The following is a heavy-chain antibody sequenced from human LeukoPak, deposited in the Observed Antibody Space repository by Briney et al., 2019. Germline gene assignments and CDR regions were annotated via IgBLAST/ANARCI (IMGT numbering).Heavy chain of an antibody. CDR2: IYYSGST. V-gene: IGHV4-59*01. Sequence: PSETLSLTCTVSGGSISSYYWSWIRQPPGKGLEWIGYIYYSGSTNYNPSLKSRVTISVDTSKNQFSLKLSSVTAADTAVYYCAREGLDRFGGAFDIWGQGTMVTVSS. CDR1: GGSISSYY. CDR3: AREGLDRFGGAFDI. J-gene: IGHJ3*02. D-gene: IGHD3-16*01.